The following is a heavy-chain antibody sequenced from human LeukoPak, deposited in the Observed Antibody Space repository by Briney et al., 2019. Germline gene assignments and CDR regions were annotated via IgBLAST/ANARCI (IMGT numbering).Heavy chain of an antibody. D-gene: IGHD1-26*01. Sequence: GGSLRLSCAASGFTFSSYGMHWVRQAPGKGLEWVAFIRYDGSNKYYADSVKGRFTISRDNSKNTLYLQMNSLRAEDTAVYYCAKDMREWELPGEGCFDYWGQGTLVTVSS. CDR1: GFTFSSYG. J-gene: IGHJ4*02. CDR2: IRYDGSNK. V-gene: IGHV3-30*02. CDR3: AKDMREWELPGEGCFDY.